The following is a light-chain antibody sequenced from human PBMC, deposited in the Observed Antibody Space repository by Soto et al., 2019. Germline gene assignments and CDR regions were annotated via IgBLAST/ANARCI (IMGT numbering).Light chain of an antibody. CDR2: GAS. CDR3: QQSHNWHIP. CDR1: QSFSNN. V-gene: IGKV3-15*01. J-gene: IGKJ5*01. Sequence: EIGVTHSAATLSVSPGERATLSCSASQSFSNNLAWYHQKPGQAPRLLIYGASTRATGIPARLSGSGSGTEFTLTIISLQSEDFALYYCQQSHNWHIPFGQRTSLAI.